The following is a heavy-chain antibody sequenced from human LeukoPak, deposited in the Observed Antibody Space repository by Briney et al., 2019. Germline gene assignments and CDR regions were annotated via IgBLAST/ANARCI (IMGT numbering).Heavy chain of an antibody. CDR2: ISAYNGNT. Sequence: ASVKVSCKASGYTFTSYGISWVRQAPGQGLEWMGWISAYNGNTNYAQKLQGRVTMTTDTSTSTAYMELRSLRSDDTVVYYCARRIAAAGISGRWFDPWGQGTLVTVSS. D-gene: IGHD6-13*01. CDR3: ARRIAAAGISGRWFDP. V-gene: IGHV1-18*01. CDR1: GYTFTSYG. J-gene: IGHJ5*02.